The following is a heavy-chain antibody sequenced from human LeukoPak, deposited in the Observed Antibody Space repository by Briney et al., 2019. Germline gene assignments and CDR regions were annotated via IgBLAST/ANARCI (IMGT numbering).Heavy chain of an antibody. Sequence: GGSLRLSCTASGFTFGDYAMSWVRQAPGKGLEWIGFIRSKAYGGTTEYAASVKGRFTISRDDSKSIAYLQMNSLKAEDTAVYYCTRNDYGDFQFDYGMDVWGQGTTVTVSS. V-gene: IGHV3-49*04. CDR2: IRSKAYGGTT. CDR1: GFTFGDYA. CDR3: TRNDYGDFQFDYGMDV. D-gene: IGHD4-17*01. J-gene: IGHJ6*02.